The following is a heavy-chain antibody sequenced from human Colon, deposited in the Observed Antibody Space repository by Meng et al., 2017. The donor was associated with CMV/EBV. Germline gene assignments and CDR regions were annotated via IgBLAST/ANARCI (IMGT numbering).Heavy chain of an antibody. Sequence: GESLKISCAASGFTFSSYSMNWVHQAPGKGLEWVSSISSSSSYIYYADSVKGRFTISRDNAKNSLYLQMNSLRAEDTAVYYCARAGYDPSYYYYYGMDVWGQGTTVTVSS. CDR3: ARAGYDPSYYYYYGMDV. V-gene: IGHV3-21*01. CDR1: GFTFSSYS. J-gene: IGHJ6*02. D-gene: IGHD5-12*01. CDR2: ISSSSSYI.